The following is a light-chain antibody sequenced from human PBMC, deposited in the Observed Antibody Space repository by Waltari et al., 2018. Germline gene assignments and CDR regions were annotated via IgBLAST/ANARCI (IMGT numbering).Light chain of an antibody. CDR3: QTGGHGTWV. J-gene: IGLJ3*02. V-gene: IGLV4-69*02. Sequence: QLVLTQSPSASASLGASVKLTCTLSSGHRSNIAAGRQQQPEKGPRFLMKVNSDGSHSKGDEIPDRFSGSSSGAERYLTISTVQSEDEAVYYCQTGGHGTWVFGGGTKLTVL. CDR2: VNSDGSH. CDR1: SGHRSNI.